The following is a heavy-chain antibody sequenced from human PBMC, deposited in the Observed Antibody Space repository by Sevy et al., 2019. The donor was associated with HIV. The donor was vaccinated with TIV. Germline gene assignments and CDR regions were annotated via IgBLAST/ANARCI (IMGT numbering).Heavy chain of an antibody. CDR2: ISYDGSNK. J-gene: IGHJ3*02. Sequence: GGSLRLSCAASGFTFSSYGMYWVRQAPGKGLEWVAVISYDGSNKYYADSVKGRFTISRDNSKNTLYLQMNSLRAEDTAVYYCAKESNWNDGGDAFDIWGQGTMVTVSS. V-gene: IGHV3-30*18. CDR3: AKESNWNDGGDAFDI. CDR1: GFTFSSYG. D-gene: IGHD1-1*01.